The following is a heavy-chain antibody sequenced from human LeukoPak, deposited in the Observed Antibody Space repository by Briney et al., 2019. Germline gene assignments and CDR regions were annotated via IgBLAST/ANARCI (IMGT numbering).Heavy chain of an antibody. CDR1: GYTFNGYY. J-gene: IGHJ4*02. Sequence: ASVKVSCKASGYTFNGYYIHWVRQAPGQGLEWMGWINPNSGGTNYAQKFQGRVTMTRDTSISTAYMELSRLRSDDTAVYYCARATAAPSSYFFDHWGQGTLVTVSS. CDR2: INPNSGGT. CDR3: ARATAAPSSYFFDH. D-gene: IGHD6-25*01. V-gene: IGHV1-2*02.